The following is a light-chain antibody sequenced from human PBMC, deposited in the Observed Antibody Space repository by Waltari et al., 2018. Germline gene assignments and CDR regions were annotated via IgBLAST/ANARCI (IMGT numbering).Light chain of an antibody. Sequence: EIVLTQSPATLSLSPGERVTLSCRASQSISSNYLAWYQQKPGQAPRLLIYGASNRAPGIPARFSSSGSGTDFTLTISSLEPEDCAVYYCQHRAHWPPDASFGPGTKVEIK. CDR1: QSISSNY. J-gene: IGKJ3*01. V-gene: IGKV3-11*01. CDR3: QHRAHWPPDAS. CDR2: GAS.